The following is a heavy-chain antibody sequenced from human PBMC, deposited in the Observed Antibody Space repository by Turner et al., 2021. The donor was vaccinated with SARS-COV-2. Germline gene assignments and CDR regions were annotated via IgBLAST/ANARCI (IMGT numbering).Heavy chain of an antibody. CDR3: ASPVVVTATPNYYGMDV. CDR1: GGSISSSSFH. D-gene: IGHD2-21*02. CDR2: IDYSGST. V-gene: IGHV4-39*01. Sequence: QLQLQESGPGLVKPSEPLSLTCTVSGGSISSSSFHWGWIRRPPGKGLEWIGNIDYSGSTYYNPSLKSRVTISVDTSKNQFSLKLGSVTAADTAVYYCASPVVVTATPNYYGMDVWGQGTTVTVSS. J-gene: IGHJ6*02.